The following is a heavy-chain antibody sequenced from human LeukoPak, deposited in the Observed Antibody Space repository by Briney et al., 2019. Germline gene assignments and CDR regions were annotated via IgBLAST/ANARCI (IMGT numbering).Heavy chain of an antibody. V-gene: IGHV4-34*01. CDR3: AAAITAYYFDY. J-gene: IGHJ4*02. D-gene: IGHD2-2*02. CDR2: INHSGST. CDR1: GGSFSGYY. Sequence: PSETLSLTCAVYGGSFSGYYWSWIRQPPGKGLEWIGEINHSGSTNYNPSLKSRVTISVDTSKNQFSLKLSSVTAADTAVHYCAAAITAYYFDYWGQGTLVTVSS.